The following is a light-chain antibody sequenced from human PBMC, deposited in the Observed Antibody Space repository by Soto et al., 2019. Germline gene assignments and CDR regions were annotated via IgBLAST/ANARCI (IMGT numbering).Light chain of an antibody. CDR2: GAS. CDR3: RQSATSPRT. Sequence: IVVTQSPGTLSLSPGERATLSCRASQTVGNNYLDWYQQKPGQAPRLRIYGASSRATVIPDRFSGSGSGTAFTLTISRLEPEDFAGYYCRQSATSPRTFGQGTKVQIK. CDR1: QTVGNNY. V-gene: IGKV3-20*01. J-gene: IGKJ1*01.